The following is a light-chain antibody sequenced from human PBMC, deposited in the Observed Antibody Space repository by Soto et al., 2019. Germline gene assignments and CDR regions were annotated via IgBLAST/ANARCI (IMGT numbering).Light chain of an antibody. Sequence: DIQLTQSPSFLSASVGDRITITFRASQGISSYLAWYQQKPGKAPKLLIYAASTLQSGVPSRFSGSGSGTEFTLTISSLQPEDFATYYCQQVNSYPLTLGGGTKVEIK. V-gene: IGKV1-9*01. CDR2: AAS. CDR3: QQVNSYPLT. CDR1: QGISSY. J-gene: IGKJ4*01.